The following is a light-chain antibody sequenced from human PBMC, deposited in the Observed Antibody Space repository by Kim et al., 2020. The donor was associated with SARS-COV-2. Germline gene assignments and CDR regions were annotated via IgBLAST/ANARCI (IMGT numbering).Light chain of an antibody. CDR2: DAS. CDR1: QSISGY. Sequence: EIVLTQSPGTLSLSPGERATLSCRASQSISGYLAWYQQKLGQPPRLLIYDASNRATGIPARFSGSGSETGFTLTISTLEPEDFAIYYCQLRARGPMAFGQGTKVDIK. V-gene: IGKV3-11*01. CDR3: QLRARGPMA. J-gene: IGKJ1*01.